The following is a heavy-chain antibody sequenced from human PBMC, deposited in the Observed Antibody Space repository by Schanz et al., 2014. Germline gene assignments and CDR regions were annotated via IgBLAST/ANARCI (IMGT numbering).Heavy chain of an antibody. CDR1: GFSFSSYA. J-gene: IGHJ5*01. V-gene: IGHV3-23*04. CDR2: MNESHSTI. CDR3: AKTPREYCNYDNCPNWFDS. D-gene: IGHD2-15*01. Sequence: EVQLVESGGGLVEPGGSLRLSCAASGFSFSSYAMGWVRQARGKGLEWVSAMNESHSTIYYADSVRGRFTISRDNAENTLFLQMNSLRAEDTAVYYCAKTPREYCNYDNCPNWFDSWGQGTLVTVSP.